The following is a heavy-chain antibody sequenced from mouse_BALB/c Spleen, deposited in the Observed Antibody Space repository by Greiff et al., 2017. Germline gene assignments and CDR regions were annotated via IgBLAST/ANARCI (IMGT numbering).Heavy chain of an antibody. D-gene: IGHD1-1*01. J-gene: IGHJ2*01. V-gene: IGHV14-3*02. CDR1: GFNIKDTY. CDR3: ARCYGYYFDY. Sequence: VQLKESGAELVKPGASVKLSCTASGFNIKDTYMHWVKQRPEQGLEWIGRIDPANGNTKYDPKFQGKATITADTSSNTAYLQLSSLTSEDTAVYYCARCYGYYFDYWGQGTTLTVSA. CDR2: IDPANGNT.